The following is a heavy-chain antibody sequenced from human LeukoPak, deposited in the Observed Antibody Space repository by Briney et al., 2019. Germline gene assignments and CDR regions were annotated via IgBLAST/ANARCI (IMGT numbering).Heavy chain of an antibody. CDR3: ARVDYSNLFDY. V-gene: IGHV4-59*01. CDR2: IYYSGST. D-gene: IGHD4-11*01. CDR1: GGSISSYY. Sequence: SETLSLTCTVSGGSISSYYWSWIRQPPGKGMEWIGYIYYSGSTNYNPSLKSRVTISVDTSKNQFSLKLSSMTAADTAVYYCARVDYSNLFDYWGQGTLVTVSS. J-gene: IGHJ4*02.